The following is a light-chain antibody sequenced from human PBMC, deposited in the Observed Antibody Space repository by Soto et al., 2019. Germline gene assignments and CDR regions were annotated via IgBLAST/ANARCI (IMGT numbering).Light chain of an antibody. J-gene: IGKJ2*01. V-gene: IGKV3-15*01. CDR1: QTVYSN. Sequence: EIVMTQSPATLSVSPGERATLSCRASQTVYSNLAWYQQTPGQAPRLLIYSASTRATGIPARFSGSGSGTEFTLNISSLQSEDFAVYYCQQYINWPLYTFGQGTKLEIK. CDR2: SAS. CDR3: QQYINWPLYT.